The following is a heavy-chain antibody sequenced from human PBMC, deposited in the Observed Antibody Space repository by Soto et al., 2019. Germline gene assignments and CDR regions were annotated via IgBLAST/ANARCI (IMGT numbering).Heavy chain of an antibody. J-gene: IGHJ6*03. Sequence: SVNVSCKASGGSFSSYAISLVRQAPGQGLEWMGGIIPIFGTANYAQKFQGRVTITADESTSTAYMELSSLRSEDTAVYYCAKSTAQYYIYQYMDVWGEGTTVTVSS. CDR3: AKSTAQYYIYQYMDV. CDR1: GGSFSSYA. D-gene: IGHD2-21*02. V-gene: IGHV1-69*13. CDR2: IIPIFGTA.